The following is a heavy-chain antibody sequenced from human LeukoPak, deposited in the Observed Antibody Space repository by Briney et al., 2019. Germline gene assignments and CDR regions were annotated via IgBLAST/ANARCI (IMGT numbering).Heavy chain of an antibody. Sequence: GGSLRLSCTASGFTFSNYAMHWVRQAPGKGLEWVAVISYGGSNKYYADSVKGRFTISRDNSKNTLYLQMNSLRAEDTAVYYCASSRSSTSLDPYYYYMDVWGKGTTVTISS. D-gene: IGHD2-2*01. CDR2: ISYGGSNK. J-gene: IGHJ6*03. V-gene: IGHV3-30*04. CDR3: ASSRSSTSLDPYYYYMDV. CDR1: GFTFSNYA.